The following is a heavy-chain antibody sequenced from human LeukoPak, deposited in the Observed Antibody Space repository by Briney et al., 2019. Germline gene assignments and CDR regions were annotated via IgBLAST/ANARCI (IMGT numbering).Heavy chain of an antibody. CDR3: ARRYYSSTSCRFDP. V-gene: IGHV1-8*01. Sequence: EASVKVSCKASVYTFTSYYINWVRQATGQGLEWMGWMNPNSGNTDYAQKFQGRLTMTRNTSITTAYMELSSLRSEDTAVYYCARRYYSSTSCRFDPWGQGTLVTVSS. CDR2: MNPNSGNT. CDR1: VYTFTSYY. D-gene: IGHD2-2*01. J-gene: IGHJ5*02.